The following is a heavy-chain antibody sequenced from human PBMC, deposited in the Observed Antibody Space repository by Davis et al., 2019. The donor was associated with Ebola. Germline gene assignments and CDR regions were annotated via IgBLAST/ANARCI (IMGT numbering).Heavy chain of an antibody. CDR1: DGSISSHY. V-gene: IGHV4-59*11. CDR3: VRFGRGAY. Sequence: PSETLSLTCTFSDGSISSHYWNWIRQPPGKGLEWVGIIYDSGRTHYNPSLKIRVSISADTSKNQFSLNLRSVTAADTAVYYCVRFGRGAYLGQGTLVTVSS. D-gene: IGHD3-16*01. J-gene: IGHJ4*02. CDR2: IYDSGRT.